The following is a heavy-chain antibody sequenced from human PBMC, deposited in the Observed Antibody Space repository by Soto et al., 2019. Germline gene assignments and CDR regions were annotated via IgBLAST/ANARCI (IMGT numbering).Heavy chain of an antibody. CDR3: ARRLGGVGFY. D-gene: IGHD2-8*02. CDR2: INHSGST. J-gene: IGHJ4*02. Sequence: SETLSLTCAVYGGSFSAYSWTWIRQPPGKGLEWIGGINHSGSTYYNPSLKSRVTISVDTSKNQFSLKLSSVTAADTAVYYCARRLGGVGFYWGRGTLVTVSS. V-gene: IGHV4-34*01. CDR1: GGSFSAYS.